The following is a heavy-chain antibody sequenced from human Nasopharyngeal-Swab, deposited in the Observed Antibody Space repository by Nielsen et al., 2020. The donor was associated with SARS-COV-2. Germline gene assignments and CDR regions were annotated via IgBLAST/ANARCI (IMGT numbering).Heavy chain of an antibody. J-gene: IGHJ6*02. CDR3: ARDSTGRGYCSSTSCYDLFGNYYYYGMDV. Sequence: ASVKVSCKASGYTFTSYGISWVQQAPGQGLEWMGWISAYNGNTNYAQKLQGRVTMTTDTSTSTAYMELRSLRSDDTAVYYCARDSTGRGYCSSTSCYDLFGNYYYYGMDVWGQGTTVTVSS. CDR2: ISAYNGNT. V-gene: IGHV1-18*01. D-gene: IGHD2-2*01. CDR1: GYTFTSYG.